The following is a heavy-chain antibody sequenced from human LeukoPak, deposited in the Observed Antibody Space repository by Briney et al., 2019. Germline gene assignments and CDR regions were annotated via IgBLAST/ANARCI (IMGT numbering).Heavy chain of an antibody. V-gene: IGHV4-59*01. CDR3: ARGYSSSWNYFDY. CDR1: GGSISNYW. J-gene: IGHJ4*02. CDR2: VFDSGGT. D-gene: IGHD6-13*01. Sequence: SETLSLTCTVSGGSISNYWWSWIRQPPGKGLEWIGYVFDSGGTNYNPSLKSRVTISVDTSKKQFSLKLSSVAAADTAVYYCARGYSSSWNYFDYWGQGTLVTVSS.